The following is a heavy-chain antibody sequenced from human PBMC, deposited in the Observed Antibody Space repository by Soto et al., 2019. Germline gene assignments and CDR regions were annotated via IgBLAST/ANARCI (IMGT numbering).Heavy chain of an antibody. CDR1: GFTFSSYA. D-gene: IGHD3-9*01. Sequence: GGSLRLSCAASGFTFSSYAMSWVRQAPGKGLEWVSAISGSGGSTYYADSVKGRFTISRDNSKNTLYLQMNSLRAEDTAVYYCAKIPGPDILTGYPSWFDPWGQGTLVTVSS. J-gene: IGHJ5*02. CDR2: ISGSGGST. V-gene: IGHV3-23*01. CDR3: AKIPGPDILTGYPSWFDP.